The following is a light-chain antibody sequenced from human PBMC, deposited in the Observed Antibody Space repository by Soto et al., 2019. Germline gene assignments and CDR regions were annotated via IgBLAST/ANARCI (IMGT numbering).Light chain of an antibody. CDR1: QDINTY. CDR2: DAS. CDR3: QHRYNWPLT. Sequence: EIVMTQSPATLSVSPGEKATLSCRASQDINTYLGWYQQKPGQPPRLLIYDASNRASGIPARFSGSGSGTDFTLTINSLEPEDFAIYYCQHRYNWPLTFGAGTKVDIK. V-gene: IGKV3-11*01. J-gene: IGKJ4*01.